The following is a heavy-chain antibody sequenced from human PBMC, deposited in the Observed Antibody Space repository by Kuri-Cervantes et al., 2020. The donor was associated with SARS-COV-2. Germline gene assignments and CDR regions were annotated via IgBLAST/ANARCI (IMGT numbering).Heavy chain of an antibody. Sequence: SETLSLTCTVYGGSFSGYYWSWIRQPPGKGLEWSGEINHNGSTNYNPSLKSRVTISVDTSKNQFSLKLRSVTAADTAVYYCARAEAVAGTLDYWGQGTLVTVSS. CDR2: INHNGST. D-gene: IGHD6-19*01. J-gene: IGHJ4*02. V-gene: IGHV4-34*01. CDR3: ARAEAVAGTLDY. CDR1: GGSFSGYY.